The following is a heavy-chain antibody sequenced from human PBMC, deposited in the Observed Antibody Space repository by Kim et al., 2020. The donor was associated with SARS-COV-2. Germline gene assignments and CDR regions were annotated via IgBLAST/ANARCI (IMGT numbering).Heavy chain of an antibody. Sequence: GGSLRLSCAASGFTFSSYSMNWVRQAPGKGLEWVSSISSSSSYIYYADSVKGRFTISRDNAKNSLYLQMNSLRAEDTAVYYCARVTRTLSGSYYKDYYYYYGMDVWGQGTTVTVSS. CDR1: GFTFSSYS. D-gene: IGHD3-10*01. V-gene: IGHV3-21*01. CDR2: ISSSSSYI. CDR3: ARVTRTLSGSYYKDYYYYYGMDV. J-gene: IGHJ6*02.